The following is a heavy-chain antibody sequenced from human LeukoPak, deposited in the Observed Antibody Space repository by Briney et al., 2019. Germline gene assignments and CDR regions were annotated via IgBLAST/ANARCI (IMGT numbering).Heavy chain of an antibody. V-gene: IGHV3-23*01. J-gene: IGHJ3*02. CDR2: ISGSGGGT. Sequence: GGSLRLSCAASKFPFSYYGMSWVRQTPGKRLEWVSGISGSGGGTYYADSVKGRFTISRDNSKNTLYLQMDSLRAEDTAVYFCAKFDYYDSTGHLTGDAFDIWGQGTMVTVSS. CDR3: AKFDYYDSTGHLTGDAFDI. CDR1: KFPFSYYG. D-gene: IGHD3-22*01.